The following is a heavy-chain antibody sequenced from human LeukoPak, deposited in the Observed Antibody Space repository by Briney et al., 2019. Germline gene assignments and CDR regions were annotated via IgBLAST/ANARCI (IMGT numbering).Heavy chain of an antibody. CDR2: IYPDDSHA. Sequence: KPGESLKISCKGSGYNFTPYWIAWVRQMPGEGLEWMGFIYPDDSHATYSPSFQGRVTISVDKSITTAYLQWSSLKASDTAMYYCARHRYDKYCSTNGCPSAFDTWGQGTTVTVSS. D-gene: IGHD2-2*01. CDR1: GYNFTPYW. CDR3: ARHRYDKYCSTNGCPSAFDT. V-gene: IGHV5-51*01. J-gene: IGHJ3*02.